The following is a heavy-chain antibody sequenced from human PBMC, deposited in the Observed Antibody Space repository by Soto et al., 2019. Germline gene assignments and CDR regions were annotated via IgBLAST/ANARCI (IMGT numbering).Heavy chain of an antibody. CDR1: GFISSYYA. J-gene: IGHJ6*02. Sequence: GGSLRLSCAASGFISSYYAMHWVRQAPGKGLEWVAVISYDGSDRYYADSVKGQFTISRDNSKNTLYLQMSSLRTEDTAVYYYARVDRPITTYFYYGMDVWGLGTTVTVSS. D-gene: IGHD1-20*01. CDR2: ISYDGSDR. CDR3: ARVDRPITTYFYYGMDV. V-gene: IGHV3-30-3*01.